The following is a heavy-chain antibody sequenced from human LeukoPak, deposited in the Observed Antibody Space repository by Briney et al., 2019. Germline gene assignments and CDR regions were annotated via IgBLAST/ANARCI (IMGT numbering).Heavy chain of an antibody. CDR2: ISGSGDST. D-gene: IGHD5-18*01. CDR3: ARYLLHANGYSYGYYGAFDI. Sequence: GGSLKLSCAASGFTFSSYAMSWVRQAPGKGLEWVSAISGSGDSTYYADSVKGRFTISRDNSKNTLYLQMNSLRAEDTAVYYCARYLLHANGYSYGYYGAFDIWGQGAMVTVSS. J-gene: IGHJ3*02. V-gene: IGHV3-23*01. CDR1: GFTFSSYA.